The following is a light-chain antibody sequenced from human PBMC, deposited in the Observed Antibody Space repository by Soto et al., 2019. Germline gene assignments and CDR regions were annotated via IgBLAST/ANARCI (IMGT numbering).Light chain of an antibody. J-gene: IGLJ1*01. CDR2: DNN. CDR1: SSNIGNNY. CDR3: GTWDSSLSGV. Sequence: QSVLTQPPSVSAAPGQTVTISCSGSSSNIGNNYVSWYQQLPGTAPKLLIYDNNKRPSGIPDRFSGSKSGTSATLGITGLQTGDEADYYCGTWDSSLSGVFGTGTKVTVL. V-gene: IGLV1-51*01.